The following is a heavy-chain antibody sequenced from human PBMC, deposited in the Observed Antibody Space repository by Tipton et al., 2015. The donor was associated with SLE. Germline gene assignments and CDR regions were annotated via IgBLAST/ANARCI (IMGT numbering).Heavy chain of an antibody. V-gene: IGHV3-30*04. J-gene: IGHJ4*02. CDR1: GFTFSTYA. CDR3: ARDLILQQLDS. CDR2: ISYDGSNK. D-gene: IGHD6-13*01. Sequence: SLRLSCAASGFTFSTYAMHWVRQAPGKGLERMALISYDGSNKYYADSVKGRFTISRDNSKNTVCLQMNSLRGEGTAVYYCARDLILQQLDSWGQGTLVTVSS.